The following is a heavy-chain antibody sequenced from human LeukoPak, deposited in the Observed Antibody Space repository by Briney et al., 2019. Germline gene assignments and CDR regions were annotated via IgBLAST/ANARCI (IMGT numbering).Heavy chain of an antibody. CDR3: ARSIIATRSKFDY. D-gene: IGHD1/OR15-1a*01. Sequence: PSETLSLTCTVFGGSISSYYWSWIRQPPGKGLEWIGYIYYSGSTNYNPSLKSRVTISVDTSKNQFSLKLSSVTAADTAVYYCARSIIATRSKFDYWGQGNLVTVSS. CDR1: GGSISSYY. CDR2: IYYSGST. J-gene: IGHJ4*02. V-gene: IGHV4-59*08.